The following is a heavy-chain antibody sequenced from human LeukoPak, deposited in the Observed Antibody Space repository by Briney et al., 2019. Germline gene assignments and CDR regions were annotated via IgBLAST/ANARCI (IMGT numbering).Heavy chain of an antibody. CDR1: GFGFSYYW. V-gene: IGHV3-74*01. CDR2: IKGDGSST. J-gene: IGHJ3*02. CDR3: ARVGRLLWFGEPSQAFDI. Sequence: PGGSLRLSCATSGFGFSYYWMHWFRQVPGKGLVWVSRIKGDGSSTRNADSVKGRFTISRDNAKNTLYLQMNSLRAEDTAVYYCARVGRLLWFGEPSQAFDIWGQGTMVTVSS. D-gene: IGHD3-10*01.